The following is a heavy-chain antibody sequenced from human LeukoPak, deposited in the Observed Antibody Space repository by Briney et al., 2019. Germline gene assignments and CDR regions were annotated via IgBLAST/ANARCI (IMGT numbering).Heavy chain of an antibody. CDR1: GFTFSSHG. CDR3: ARRPRYSSGPVGDY. V-gene: IGHV3-33*01. Sequence: GGSLRLSCAASGFTFSSHGMHWVRQAPGKGLEWVAVIWYDGSNKYYADSAKGRFTISRDDSKSTLYLQMNSLRAEDTAVCYCARRPRYSSGPVGDYWGQGTLVTVSS. D-gene: IGHD6-19*01. J-gene: IGHJ4*02. CDR2: IWYDGSNK.